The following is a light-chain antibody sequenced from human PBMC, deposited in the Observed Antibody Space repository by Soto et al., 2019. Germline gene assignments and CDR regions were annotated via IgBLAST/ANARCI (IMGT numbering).Light chain of an antibody. CDR1: QDISNY. J-gene: IGKJ1*01. Sequence: DIQMTQSPSSLSASVGDRVTITCQASQDISNYLNWYQQKPGKAPKLLIYDASNLETGVPSRFSGSGSGTGFTFTISSLQPEDIATYYCQQYDNLWTFGQGTKVDIK. V-gene: IGKV1-33*01. CDR3: QQYDNLWT. CDR2: DAS.